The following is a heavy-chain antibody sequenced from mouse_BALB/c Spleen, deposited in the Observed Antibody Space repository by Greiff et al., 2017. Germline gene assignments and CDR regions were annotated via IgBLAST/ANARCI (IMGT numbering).Heavy chain of an antibody. CDR3: ARKYGNFHYYAMDY. V-gene: IGHV1-9*01. J-gene: IGHJ4*01. D-gene: IGHD2-10*02. CDR2: ILPGSGST. Sequence: QVQLQQSGAELMKPGASVKISCKATGYTFSSYWIEWVKQRPGHGLEWIGEILPGSGSTNYNEKFKGKATFTADTSSNTAYMQLSSLTSEDSAVYYCARKYGNFHYYAMDYWGQGTSVTVSS. CDR1: GYTFSSYW.